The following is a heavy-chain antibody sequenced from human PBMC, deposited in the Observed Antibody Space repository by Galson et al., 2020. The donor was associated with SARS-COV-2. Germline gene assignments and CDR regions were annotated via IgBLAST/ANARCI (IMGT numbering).Heavy chain of an antibody. J-gene: IGHJ3*02. V-gene: IGHV3-30*04. Sequence: GGSLRLSCAASGFTFSSYAMHWVRQAPGKGLEWVAVISYDGSNKYYADSVKGRFTISRDNSKNTLYLQMNSLRAEDTAVYYCAREGQWFGELLYSACDIWGQWTMVSVSS. CDR1: GFTFSSYA. CDR2: ISYDGSNK. CDR3: AREGQWFGELLYSACDI. D-gene: IGHD3-10*01.